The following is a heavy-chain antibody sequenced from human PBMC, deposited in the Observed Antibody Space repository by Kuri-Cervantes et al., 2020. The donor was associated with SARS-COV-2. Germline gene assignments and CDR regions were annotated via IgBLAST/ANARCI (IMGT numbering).Heavy chain of an antibody. CDR1: GYTFTSYY. J-gene: IGHJ4*02. CDR3: ARVPSSGWSDY. V-gene: IGHV1-46*01. D-gene: IGHD6-19*01. CDR2: INPSGGST. Sequence: ASVKVSCKASGYTFTSYYMHWVRQAPGQGLEWMGIINPSGGSTSYAQKFQGRVTMTRSTSISTVYLELSSLRSEDTAVYFCARVPSSGWSDYWGQGTLVTVSS.